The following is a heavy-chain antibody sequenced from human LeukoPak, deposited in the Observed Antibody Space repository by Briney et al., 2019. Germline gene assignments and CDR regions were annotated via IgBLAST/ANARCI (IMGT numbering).Heavy chain of an antibody. CDR1: GFSFSSYW. CDR2: IKQDGSDK. V-gene: IGHV3-7*03. J-gene: IGHJ4*02. CDR3: ARGGGHLDC. D-gene: IGHD4-23*01. Sequence: GGSLRLSCAASGFSFSSYWMSWVRQAPGKGLEWVANIKQDGSDKYYLTSVRGRFTIFRDNAKNSLFLQMNSLRVEDTAVYHCARGGGHLDCWGQGTLVTVSS.